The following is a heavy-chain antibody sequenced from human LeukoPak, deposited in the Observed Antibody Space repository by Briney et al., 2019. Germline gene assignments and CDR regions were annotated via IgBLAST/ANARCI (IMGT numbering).Heavy chain of an antibody. CDR2: INPNSGGT. Sequence: ASVKVSCKASGYTFTGYYMHWVRQAPGQGLEWMGCINPNSGGTNYAQKFQGRVTMTRDTSISTAYMELSRLRSDDTAVYYCARGAAAGPPYYYYYYGMDVWGQGTTVTVSS. D-gene: IGHD6-13*01. J-gene: IGHJ6*02. CDR3: ARGAAAGPPYYYYYYGMDV. CDR1: GYTFTGYY. V-gene: IGHV1-2*02.